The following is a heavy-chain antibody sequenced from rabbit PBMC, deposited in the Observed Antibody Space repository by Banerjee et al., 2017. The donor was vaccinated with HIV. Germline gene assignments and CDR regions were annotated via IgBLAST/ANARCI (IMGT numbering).Heavy chain of an antibody. V-gene: IGHV1S40*01. D-gene: IGHD3-1*01. CDR3: ARDLASVVGWNFNL. Sequence: VRQAPGKGLQWIACINTYTGKPVYATWPKGRFTISRTSSTTVTLQMTSLTAADTATYFCARDLASVVGWNFNLWGQGTLVTVS. CDR2: INTYTGKP. J-gene: IGHJ4*01.